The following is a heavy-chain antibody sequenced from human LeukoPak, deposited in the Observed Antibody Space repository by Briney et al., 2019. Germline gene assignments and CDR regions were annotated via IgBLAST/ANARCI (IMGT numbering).Heavy chain of an antibody. V-gene: IGHV1-18*04. J-gene: IGHJ6*04. D-gene: IGHD2-2*01. Sequence: ASVKVSCKASGYTLTSYGISWVRQAPGQGLEWMGWISAYNGNTNYAQKLQGRVTMTTDTSTSTAYMELRSLRSDDTAVYYCARDRGCSSTSCMYYGMDVWGKGTTVTVSS. CDR2: ISAYNGNT. CDR3: ARDRGCSSTSCMYYGMDV. CDR1: GYTLTSYG.